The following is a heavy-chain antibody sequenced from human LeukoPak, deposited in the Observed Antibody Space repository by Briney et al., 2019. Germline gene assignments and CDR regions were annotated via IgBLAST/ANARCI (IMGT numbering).Heavy chain of an antibody. CDR2: IYSGDRT. CDR1: GFTVSNNY. Sequence: GGSLRLSCAASGFTVSNNYMSWVRQAPGKGLEWVSVIYSGDRTYYADSVKGRFTISRHDSKNTLYLQMNSLRAEDTAVYYCARADSQGNWYFDPWGRGTLVTVSS. CDR3: ARADSQGNWYFDP. V-gene: IGHV3-53*04. J-gene: IGHJ2*01. D-gene: IGHD3-10*01.